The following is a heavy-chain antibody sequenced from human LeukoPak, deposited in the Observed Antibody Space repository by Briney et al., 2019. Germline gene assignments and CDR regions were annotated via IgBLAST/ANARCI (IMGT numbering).Heavy chain of an antibody. D-gene: IGHD3-22*01. J-gene: IGHJ4*02. V-gene: IGHV1-2*02. CDR3: ARLLYYHDSSVYQRYFDY. CDR1: GYTFTGYY. CDR2: INPNSGGT. Sequence: ASVKVSCKASGYTFTGYYMHWVRQAPGQGLEWMGWINPNSGGTNYAQKFQGRVTMTRDTSISTAYMELSRLRSDDTAVYYCARLLYYHDSSVYQRYFDYWGQGTLVTVSS.